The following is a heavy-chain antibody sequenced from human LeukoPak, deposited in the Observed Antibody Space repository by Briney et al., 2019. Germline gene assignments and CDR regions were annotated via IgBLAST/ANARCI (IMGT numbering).Heavy chain of an antibody. V-gene: IGHV4-61*01. J-gene: IGHJ5*02. CDR3: AGQVINWFDP. D-gene: IGHD3-22*01. CDR2: IYYSGST. CDR1: GGSISSGSYY. Sequence: SETLSLTCTVSGGSISSGSYYWSWIRQPPGKGLEWIGYIYYSGSTNYNPSLKSRVTISVDTSKNQFSLKLSSVTAADTAVYYCAGQVINWFDPWGQGTLVTVSS.